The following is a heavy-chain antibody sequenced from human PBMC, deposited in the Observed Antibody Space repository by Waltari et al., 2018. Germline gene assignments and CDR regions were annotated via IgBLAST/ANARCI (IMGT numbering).Heavy chain of an antibody. CDR1: GGSFSGYY. J-gene: IGHJ4*02. CDR2: INHSGST. CDR3: ARGLGGRSSWYSR. V-gene: IGHV4-34*01. D-gene: IGHD6-13*01. Sequence: QVQLQQWGAGLLKPSETLSLTCAVYGGSFSGYYWSWIRQPPGKGLEWIGEINHSGSTNYNPALKSRVTISVDTSKHQFSLKLSSVTAADTAVYYCARGLGGRSSWYSRWGQGTLVTVSS.